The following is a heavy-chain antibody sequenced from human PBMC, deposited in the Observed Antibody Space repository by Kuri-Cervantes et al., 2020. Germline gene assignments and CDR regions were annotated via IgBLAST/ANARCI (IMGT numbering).Heavy chain of an antibody. CDR3: ARGSRGSNTYDY. CDR2: INSDGSST. J-gene: IGHJ4*02. CDR1: GFTFSSYW. D-gene: IGHD3-10*01. Sequence: LSLTCAASGFTFSSYWMYWVRQAPGKGLVWVSRINSDGSSTSYADSAKGRCTISRDNAKNTQYLQMNSLRAEDAAVYYCARGSRGSNTYDYWGQGTLVTVSS. V-gene: IGHV3-74*01.